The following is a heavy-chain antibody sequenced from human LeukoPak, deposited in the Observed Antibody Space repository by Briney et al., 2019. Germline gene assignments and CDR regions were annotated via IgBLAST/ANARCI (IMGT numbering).Heavy chain of an antibody. CDR3: ATAPPHRDYYYYYYMDV. CDR2: INPSGGST. Sequence: EASVKVSCKASGYIFTSYSIHWVRQAPGQGLEWMGVINPSGGSTRYAQKFQGRVTMTRDMSTSTVYMELSSLRSEDTAVYYCATAPPHRDYYYYYYMDVWGKGTTVTISS. CDR1: GYIFTSYS. V-gene: IGHV1-46*01. J-gene: IGHJ6*03.